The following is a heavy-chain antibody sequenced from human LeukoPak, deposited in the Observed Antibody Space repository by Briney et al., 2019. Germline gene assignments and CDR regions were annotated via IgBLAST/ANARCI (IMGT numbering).Heavy chain of an antibody. CDR2: IWYDGSNK. V-gene: IGHV3-33*06. CDR1: GFIFTTYD. J-gene: IGHJ6*03. D-gene: IGHD1-26*01. Sequence: GGSLRLSCAASGFIFTTYDMHWVRQAPGKGLEWVAVIWYDGSNKYYVDSVKGRFTISRDNSKNTLYLQLNSLRVEDTAVYYCAKNRGAGSHYYYHMNVWGKGTTVTVSS. CDR3: AKNRGAGSHYYYHMNV.